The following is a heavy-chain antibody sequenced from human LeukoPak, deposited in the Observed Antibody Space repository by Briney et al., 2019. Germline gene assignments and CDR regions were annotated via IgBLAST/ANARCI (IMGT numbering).Heavy chain of an antibody. J-gene: IGHJ4*02. CDR1: RFTVSSSY. Sequence: GGSLRLSCAASRFTVSSSYMNWDRQAPGKGLEWVSLIDSGGYTYYADSVKGRFTISRDNSKNTLYLQMSSLRVEDTAVYYCARGGSGWYAFDSWGQGTLVTVSS. D-gene: IGHD6-19*01. CDR2: IDSGGYT. V-gene: IGHV3-66*01. CDR3: ARGGSGWYAFDS.